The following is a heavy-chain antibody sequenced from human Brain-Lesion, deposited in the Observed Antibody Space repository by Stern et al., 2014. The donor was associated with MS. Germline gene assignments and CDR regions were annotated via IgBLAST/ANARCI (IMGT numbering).Heavy chain of an antibody. CDR2: INPNTGGT. V-gene: IGHV1-2*02. J-gene: IGHJ6*02. D-gene: IGHD3-3*01. Sequence: VQLEESGAEVKKPGASVKVSCKTSGYIFTGYYIHWVRQAPGQGLEWMAWINPNTGGTKSAKKFQGRVTMSRDTSISTAYVELSSLTSDDTAVYYCARDQRGITIFGVVTDYYYLGMDVWGQGTTVTVSS. CDR1: GYIFTGYY. CDR3: ARDQRGITIFGVVTDYYYLGMDV.